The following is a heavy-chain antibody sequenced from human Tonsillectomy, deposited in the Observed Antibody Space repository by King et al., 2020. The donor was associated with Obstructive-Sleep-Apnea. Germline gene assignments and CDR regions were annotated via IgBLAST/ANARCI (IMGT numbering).Heavy chain of an antibody. CDR1: GYTFTGYY. V-gene: IGHV1-2*06. CDR2: INPNSGGT. Sequence: QLVQSGAEVKKPGASVKVSCRSSGYTFTGYYMHWVRQAPGQGLEWMGRINPNSGGTNFAQKFQGRVTMTRDTSISTAYMDLSRLRSDDTAVYYCARDIGIADFDYWGQGTLVTVSS. J-gene: IGHJ4*02. CDR3: ARDIGIADFDY. D-gene: IGHD1-26*01.